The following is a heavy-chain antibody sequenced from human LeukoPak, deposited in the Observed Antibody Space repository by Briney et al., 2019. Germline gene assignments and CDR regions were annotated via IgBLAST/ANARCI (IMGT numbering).Heavy chain of an antibody. CDR1: GFTFSSYG. CDR2: ISGSGGST. Sequence: GGSLRLSCAASGFTFSSYGMSWVRQAPGKGLEWVSAISGSGGSTYYADSVKGRFTISRDNPKNTLYLQMNSLRAEDTAVYYCARDLGQYYDTSDNWFDPWGQGTLVTVSS. J-gene: IGHJ5*02. V-gene: IGHV3-23*01. CDR3: ARDLGQYYDTSDNWFDP. D-gene: IGHD3-22*01.